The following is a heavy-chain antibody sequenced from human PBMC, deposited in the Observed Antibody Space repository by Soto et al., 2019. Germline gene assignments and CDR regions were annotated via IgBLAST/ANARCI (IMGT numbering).Heavy chain of an antibody. CDR3: ARDEDGVYDILTGAKVMAV. CDR2: INAGNGNT. Sequence: ASVKVSCKASGYTFTSYAMHWVRQAPGQRLEWMGWINAGNGNTKYSQKFQGRVTITRDTSASTAYMELSSLRSEDTAVYYCARDEDGVYDILTGAKVMAVWGKGTTVTVSS. V-gene: IGHV1-3*01. D-gene: IGHD3-9*01. J-gene: IGHJ6*04. CDR1: GYTFTSYA.